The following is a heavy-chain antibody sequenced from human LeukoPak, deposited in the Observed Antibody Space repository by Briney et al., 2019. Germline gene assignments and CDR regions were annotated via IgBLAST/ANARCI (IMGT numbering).Heavy chain of an antibody. J-gene: IGHJ5*02. Sequence: ASVKVSCKVSGYTLTELSMHWVRQAPGKGLEWMGGFDPEDGETICAQKFQGRVTMTEDTSTDTAYMELSSLRSEDTAVYYCATYYYDSSGYYPWGQGTLVTVSS. CDR1: GYTLTELS. D-gene: IGHD3-22*01. V-gene: IGHV1-24*01. CDR2: FDPEDGET. CDR3: ATYYYDSSGYYP.